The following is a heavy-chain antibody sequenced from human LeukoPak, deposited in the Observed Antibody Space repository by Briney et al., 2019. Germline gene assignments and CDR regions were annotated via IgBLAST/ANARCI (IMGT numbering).Heavy chain of an antibody. CDR2: IRYDGSNK. D-gene: IGHD3-22*01. Sequence: GGSLRLSCAASGFTFSSYGMHWVRQAPGKGLEWVAFIRYDGSNKEYADSVKGRFTISRDNSKNTLYLQMNSLRPEDTAVYYCARDYYDSSGLDYWGQGTLVTVSS. CDR3: ARDYYDSSGLDY. J-gene: IGHJ4*02. CDR1: GFTFSSYG. V-gene: IGHV3-30*02.